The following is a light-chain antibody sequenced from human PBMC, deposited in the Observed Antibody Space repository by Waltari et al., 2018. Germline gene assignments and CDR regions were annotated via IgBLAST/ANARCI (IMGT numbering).Light chain of an antibody. J-gene: IGKJ1*01. CDR2: CAS. CDR1: QSVSRA. V-gene: IGKV3-20*01. CDR3: QHYLRLPVT. Sequence: EIVLTQSPGTLSLSLGERATVSCRTSQSVSRALAWYQQKPGQAPRRLIYCASTRATGIPDRFSGSGSGTDFSLTISRLGPDDFAVYYCQHYLRLPVTFGQGTTVEI.